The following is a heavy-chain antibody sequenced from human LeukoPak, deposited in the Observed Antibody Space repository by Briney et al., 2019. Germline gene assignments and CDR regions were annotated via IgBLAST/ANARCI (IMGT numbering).Heavy chain of an antibody. J-gene: IGHJ4*02. V-gene: IGHV1-69*04. CDR3: ARGYGSGSYYSD. Sequence: ASVKVSCKASGYTFTSYDISWVRQAPGQGLEWMGRIIPILGIANYAQKFQGRVTITADKSTSTAYMELSSLRSEDTAVYYCARGYGSGSYYSDWGQGTLVTVSS. CDR1: GYTFTSYD. CDR2: IIPILGIA. D-gene: IGHD3-10*01.